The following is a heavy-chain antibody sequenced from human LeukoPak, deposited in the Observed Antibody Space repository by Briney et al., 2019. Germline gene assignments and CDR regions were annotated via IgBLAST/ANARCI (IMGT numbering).Heavy chain of an antibody. CDR2: ISSSSSYI. J-gene: IGHJ3*02. Sequence: GGSLRLSCAASGFTFSSYSMNWVRQAPGKGLEWVSSISSSSSYIYYADSVKGRFTISRDNAKNSLYLQMNSLRAEDTAVYYCARGGSSGYIDAFDIWGQGTMVTVSS. D-gene: IGHD3-22*01. CDR1: GFTFSSYS. V-gene: IGHV3-21*01. CDR3: ARGGSSGYIDAFDI.